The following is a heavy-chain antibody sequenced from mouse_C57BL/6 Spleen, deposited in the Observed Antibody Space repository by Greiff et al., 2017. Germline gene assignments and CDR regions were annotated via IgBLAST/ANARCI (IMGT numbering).Heavy chain of an antibody. J-gene: IGHJ4*01. V-gene: IGHV1-69*01. CDR3: ARKGTTVVGGYYYAMDY. D-gene: IGHD1-1*01. Sequence: QVQLQQPGAELVMPGASVKLSCKASGYTFTSYWMHWVKQRPGQGLEWIGEIDPSDSYTNYNQKFKGKSTLTVDKSSSTAYMQLSSLTSEDSAVYYCARKGTTVVGGYYYAMDYWGQGTSVTVSS. CDR1: GYTFTSYW. CDR2: IDPSDSYT.